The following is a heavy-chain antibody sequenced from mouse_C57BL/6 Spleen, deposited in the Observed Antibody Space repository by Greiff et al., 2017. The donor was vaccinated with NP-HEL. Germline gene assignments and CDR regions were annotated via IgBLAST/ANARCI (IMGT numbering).Heavy chain of an antibody. D-gene: IGHD2-3*01. CDR2: INPSTGGT. Sequence: EVQLQESGPELVKPGASVKISCKASGYSFTGYYMNWVKQSPEKSLEWIGEINPSTGGTTYNQKFKAKATLTVDKSSSTAYMQLKSLTSEDSAVYYCARWPYDGFYYYAMDYWGQGTSVTVSS. V-gene: IGHV1-42*01. CDR1: GYSFTGYY. J-gene: IGHJ4*01. CDR3: ARWPYDGFYYYAMDY.